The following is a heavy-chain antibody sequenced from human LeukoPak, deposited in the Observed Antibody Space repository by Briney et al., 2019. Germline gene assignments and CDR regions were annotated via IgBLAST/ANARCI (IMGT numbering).Heavy chain of an antibody. CDR2: VGSVCST. CDR3: AKMRGQDYRSCYMDA. D-gene: IGHD4-11*01. J-gene: IGHJ6*03. Sequence: GGSLRLSCAASGFLFSSYAVSWVRQAPGKGLEWVLYVGSVCSTYCADSVKGRFTVFRDNAKSTLYLQMNSLTAEDTAVYYRAKMRGQDYRSCYMDAWGKGTTVTVSS. V-gene: IGHV3-23*01. CDR1: GFLFSSYA.